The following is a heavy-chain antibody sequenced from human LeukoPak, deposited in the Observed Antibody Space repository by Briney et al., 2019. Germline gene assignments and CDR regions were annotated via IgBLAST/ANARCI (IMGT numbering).Heavy chain of an antibody. D-gene: IGHD1-26*01. J-gene: IGHJ4*02. CDR3: VRGSGAYYDY. Sequence: PGRSLRLSCAASGFTFSSYGIHWDRQAPGKGLEWVALIWYDGSNRYYADFVKGRFTISRDNSKNMLYLQMNSLRAEDTAVYHCVRGSGAYYDYWGQGTLVTVTS. V-gene: IGHV3-33*01. CDR1: GFTFSSYG. CDR2: IWYDGSNR.